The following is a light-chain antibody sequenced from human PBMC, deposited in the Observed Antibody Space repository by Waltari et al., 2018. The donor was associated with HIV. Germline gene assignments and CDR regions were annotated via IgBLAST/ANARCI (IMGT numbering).Light chain of an antibody. CDR2: RNN. J-gene: IGLJ3*02. Sequence: QSVLTQPPSASGTPGQRVTISCSGSSSNIGRNYVYWYQQLPGTAPKLLIYRNNHRPSGGPDRFSGAKSGTSASLAISGLRSEDEADYYCAAWDDSLSGWVFGGGTKLTVL. CDR1: SSNIGRNY. CDR3: AAWDDSLSGWV. V-gene: IGLV1-47*01.